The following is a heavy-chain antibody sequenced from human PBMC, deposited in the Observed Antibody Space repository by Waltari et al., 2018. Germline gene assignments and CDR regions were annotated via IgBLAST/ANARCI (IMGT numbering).Heavy chain of an antibody. D-gene: IGHD6-19*01. Sequence: QVQLVESGGGVVQPGRSLRLSCAASGFTFSSYGMHWVRPAPGKGLEWVAVIWYDGSNKYYADSVKGRFTISRDNSKNTLYLQMNSLRAEDTAVYYCARSTKYSSGWHYYYYGMDVWGQGTTVTVSS. CDR2: IWYDGSNK. CDR1: GFTFSSYG. CDR3: ARSTKYSSGWHYYYYGMDV. J-gene: IGHJ6*02. V-gene: IGHV3-33*01.